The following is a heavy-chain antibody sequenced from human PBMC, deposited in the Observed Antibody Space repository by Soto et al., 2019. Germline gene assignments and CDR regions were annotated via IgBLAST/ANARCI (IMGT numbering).Heavy chain of an antibody. J-gene: IGHJ6*03. CDR2: INYSGST. CDR3: AGRDCSGTNCYYLDYYYMDV. V-gene: IGHV4-59*08. CDR1: GGSFSSYY. D-gene: IGHD2-2*01. Sequence: QVQLQESGPGLVRPSETLSLTCTVSGGSFSSYYWTWIRQSPGKGLEWIGYINYSGSTDYNPSLRGRLAISIDTSKNQFSLRLNSMTAAATAVYYCAGRDCSGTNCYYLDYYYMDVWGKGTTVTVSS.